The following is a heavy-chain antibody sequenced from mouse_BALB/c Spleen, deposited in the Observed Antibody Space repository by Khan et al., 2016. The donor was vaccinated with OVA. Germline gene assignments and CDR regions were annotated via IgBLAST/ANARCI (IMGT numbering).Heavy chain of an antibody. V-gene: IGHV2-6-4*01. D-gene: IGHD2-14*01. CDR2: IWGGGGT. CDR1: GFSLSRYN. Sequence: VQLKESGPGLVAPSQSLSITCTVSGFSLSRYNVHWVRQPPGKGLEWLGMIWGGGGTDYTSAIKSRLSISKDDSKRQVFLKMNSLQTDDPAMYFCTRAYYRYDGYYAMDYRGQGTSVTVS. J-gene: IGHJ4*01. CDR3: TRAYYRYDGYYAMDY.